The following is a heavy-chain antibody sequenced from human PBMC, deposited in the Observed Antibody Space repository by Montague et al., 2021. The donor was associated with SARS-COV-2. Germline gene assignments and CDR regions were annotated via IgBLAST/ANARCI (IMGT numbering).Heavy chain of an antibody. V-gene: IGHV3-23*05. D-gene: IGHD4-17*01. CDR2: IYSSGTTT. CDR1: RFSFNTYA. CDR3: ALSSTVTRGLSFDY. Sequence: SLRLSCAVSRFSFNTYAVGWVRQAPGKGLEWLTTIYSSGTTTYNADSVKGRFTISKDDSKNTLYLQLNSLRGEDTAVYYCALSSTVTRGLSFDYWGQGTLVTVSS. J-gene: IGHJ4*02.